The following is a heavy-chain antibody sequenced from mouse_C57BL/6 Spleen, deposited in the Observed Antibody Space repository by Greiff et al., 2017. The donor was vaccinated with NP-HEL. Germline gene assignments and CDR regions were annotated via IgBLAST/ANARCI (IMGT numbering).Heavy chain of an antibody. J-gene: IGHJ2*01. V-gene: IGHV1-82*01. CDR2: IYPGDGDT. CDR3: ARKGGGFFDY. Sequence: QVQLKESGPELVKPGASVKISCKASGYAFSSSWMNWVKQRPGKGLEWIGRIYPGDGDTNYNGKFKGKATLTADKSSSTAYMQLSSLTSEDSAVYFCARKGGGFFDYWGQGTTLTVSS. CDR1: GYAFSSSW.